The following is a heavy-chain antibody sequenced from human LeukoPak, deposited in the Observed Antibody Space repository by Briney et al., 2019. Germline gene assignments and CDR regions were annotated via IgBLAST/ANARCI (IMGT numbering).Heavy chain of an antibody. CDR1: GDTLSNYG. CDR2: IIPILGTI. D-gene: IGHD2-15*01. CDR3: ARVVVVAAPFDP. V-gene: IGHV1-69*05. Sequence: SVKVSCKAPGDTLSNYGISWMRQAPGQGLEWMGGIIPILGTIDYAQKLQGRVTMTTDTSTSTAYMELRSLRSDDTAVYYCARVVVVAAPFDPWGQGTLVTVSS. J-gene: IGHJ5*02.